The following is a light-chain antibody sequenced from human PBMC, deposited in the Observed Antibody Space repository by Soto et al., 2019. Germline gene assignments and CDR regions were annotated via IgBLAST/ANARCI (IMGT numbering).Light chain of an antibody. CDR2: SAS. CDR3: QQSYTTPVT. Sequence: DIQMTQTPSSLSASVGDSVTITCLASQTIRKYLNWYRQKAGKAPELLIHSASTLQTGVPSRFSGSGSGTDFALTITSLQPEDFATYYCQQSYTTPVTFGQGTRLEIK. V-gene: IGKV1-39*01. CDR1: QTIRKY. J-gene: IGKJ5*01.